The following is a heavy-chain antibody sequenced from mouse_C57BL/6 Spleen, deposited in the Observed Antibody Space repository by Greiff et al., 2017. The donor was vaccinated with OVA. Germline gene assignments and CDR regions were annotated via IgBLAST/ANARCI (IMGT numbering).Heavy chain of an antibody. J-gene: IGHJ1*03. CDR2: ISYDGIN. V-gene: IGHV3-6*01. D-gene: IGHD1-1*01. CDR3: ATNYYGSSYYWYFDV. CDR1: GYSITSGYY. Sequence: EVQLQESGPGLVKPSQSLSLTCSVTGYSITSGYYWNWIRQFPGNKLEWMGYISYDGINNYNPSLKNRISITRDTSKNQFFLKLNSVTTEDTATYYCATNYYGSSYYWYFDVWGTGTTVTVSS.